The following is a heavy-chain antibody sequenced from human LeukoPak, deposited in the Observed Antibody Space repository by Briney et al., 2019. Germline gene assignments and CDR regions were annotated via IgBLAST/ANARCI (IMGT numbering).Heavy chain of an antibody. D-gene: IGHD1-26*01. Sequence: QSGGSLRLSCAASGFTVSSNHMSWVRQAPGKGLEWVSVIYSGGSTYYADSVKGRFTISRDNSKNTLYLQMNSLRAEDTAVYYCAKVSMGATYYFDYWGQGTLVTVSS. CDR3: AKVSMGATYYFDY. V-gene: IGHV3-53*01. CDR2: IYSGGST. CDR1: GFTVSSNH. J-gene: IGHJ4*02.